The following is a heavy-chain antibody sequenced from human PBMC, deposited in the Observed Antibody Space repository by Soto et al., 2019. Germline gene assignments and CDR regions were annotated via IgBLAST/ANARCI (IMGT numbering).Heavy chain of an antibody. D-gene: IGHD3-3*01. J-gene: IGHJ4*02. CDR3: GGGLSELGRIDF. CDR2: VYYSGNT. Sequence: SETLSLTCNVSGGAITNYYCSWIRQPPGKGLEYIGYVYYSGNTYYNPARKSRVTISGDASNNQFSLKLRSVTAADTAVYYCGGGLSELGRIDFWGQGTLVTVSS. CDR1: GGAITNYY. V-gene: IGHV4-59*01.